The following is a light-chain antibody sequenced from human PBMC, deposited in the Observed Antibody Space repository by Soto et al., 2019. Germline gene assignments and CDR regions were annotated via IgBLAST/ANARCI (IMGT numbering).Light chain of an antibody. J-gene: IGKJ1*01. Sequence: EIVLTPSPGTPSLSPGERATLSCRASQSVISSYLAWYQQKPGLAPSLLIHDASSRATGVPDRITGSGSGTDFTLFISRLEPEDFAVYYCHQYGGSTRTFGQGTKVDI. CDR1: QSVISSY. V-gene: IGKV3-20*01. CDR2: DAS. CDR3: HQYGGSTRT.